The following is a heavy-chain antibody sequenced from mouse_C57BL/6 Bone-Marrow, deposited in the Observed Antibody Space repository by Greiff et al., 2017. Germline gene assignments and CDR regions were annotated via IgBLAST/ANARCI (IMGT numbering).Heavy chain of an antibody. Sequence: QVQLQQPGAELVMPGASVKLSCKASGYTFTSYWMHWVKQRPGQGLEWIGEIDPSDSYTNYNQKFKVKSTLTVDKSSSTAYMQLSSLTSVDSAVYYGARDYYGSSPYYAMDYWGQGTSVTVSS. CDR3: ARDYYGSSPYYAMDY. V-gene: IGHV1-69*01. CDR2: IDPSDSYT. CDR1: GYTFTSYW. J-gene: IGHJ4*01. D-gene: IGHD1-1*01.